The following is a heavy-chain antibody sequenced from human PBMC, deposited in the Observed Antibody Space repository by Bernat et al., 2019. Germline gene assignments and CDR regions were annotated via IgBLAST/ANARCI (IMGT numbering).Heavy chain of an antibody. J-gene: IGHJ4*02. CDR1: GDTVSSNSAA. Sequence: QVQLQQSGPGLVKPSQTLSLTCAISGDTVSSNSAAWNWIRQSPSRGLEWLGRTYYRSKWYYDYAVSVKSRIPVNPHTSKGHFPMQLGSVAREEMALYYCERGERGGVGGFDYWGQGTLVTVSS. V-gene: IGHV6-1*01. D-gene: IGHD1-26*01. CDR2: TYYRSKWYY. CDR3: ERGERGGVGGFDY.